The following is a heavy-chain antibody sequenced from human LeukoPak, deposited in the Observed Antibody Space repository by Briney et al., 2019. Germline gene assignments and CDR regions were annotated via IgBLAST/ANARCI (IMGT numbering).Heavy chain of an antibody. J-gene: IGHJ5*02. D-gene: IGHD3-3*01. CDR3: ARGTTYYDFWSGYYGWFDP. Sequence: PGGSLRLSCAASGFTFSTYAMTWVRQAPGKGLEWVSYISSSSSTIYYADSVKGRFTISRDNSKNTLYLQMNSLGAEDTAVYYCARGTTYYDFWSGYYGWFDPWGQGTLVTVSS. CDR1: GFTFSTYA. CDR2: ISSSSSTI. V-gene: IGHV3-48*01.